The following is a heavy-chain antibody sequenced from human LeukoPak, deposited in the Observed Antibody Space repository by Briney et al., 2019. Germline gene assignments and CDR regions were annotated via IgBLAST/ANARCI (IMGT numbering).Heavy chain of an antibody. J-gene: IGHJ4*02. CDR2: IYPGDSDT. Sequence: PGESLKISCKGSGYIFSNYWIGWARQMPGKGLELMGIIYPGDSDTRYSPSFQGQVTISADKSISTAYLQWSSLQASDTAMYYCARRYGGCYYHFDYWGQGTLVTVSS. V-gene: IGHV5-51*01. CDR3: ARRYGGCYYHFDY. CDR1: GYIFSNYW. D-gene: IGHD1-26*01.